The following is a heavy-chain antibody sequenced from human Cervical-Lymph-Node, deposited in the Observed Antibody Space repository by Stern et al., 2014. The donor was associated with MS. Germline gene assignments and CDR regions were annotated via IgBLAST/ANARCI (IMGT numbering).Heavy chain of an antibody. J-gene: IGHJ6*02. CDR2: ISGSGGST. Sequence: EVQLVESGGGLVQPGGSLRLSCAASGFTFSSYAMSWVRQAPGKGLEWVSAISGSGGSTYYADSVKGRFTISRDNSKNTLYLQMNSLRAEDTAVYYCAKDHSGYDYDYYYGMDVWGQGTTVTVSS. D-gene: IGHD5-12*01. CDR3: AKDHSGYDYDYYYGMDV. CDR1: GFTFSSYA. V-gene: IGHV3-23*04.